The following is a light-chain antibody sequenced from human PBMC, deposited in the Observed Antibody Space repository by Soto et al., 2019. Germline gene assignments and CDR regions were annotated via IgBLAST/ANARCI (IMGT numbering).Light chain of an antibody. V-gene: IGKV3-20*01. Sequence: IVLTQSPGTLSLSPGERATLSCRASQSVCSSYLSWYQQKPGQAPRLLIYGASSRATCLPDRFSGSGSGNEFTLTISRLEAEVFAVDYCHQYKNWPPLMFGQGTKVEIK. CDR2: GAS. J-gene: IGKJ1*01. CDR3: HQYKNWPPLM. CDR1: QSVCSSY.